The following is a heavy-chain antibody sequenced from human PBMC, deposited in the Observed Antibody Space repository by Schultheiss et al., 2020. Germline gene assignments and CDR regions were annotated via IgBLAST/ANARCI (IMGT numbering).Heavy chain of an antibody. CDR2: IRYDGSNK. V-gene: IGHV3-30*02. CDR1: GFTFSSYG. Sequence: GGSLRLSCAASGFTFSSYGMHWVRQAPGKGLEWVAFIRYDGSNKYYADSVKGRFTISRDNSKNTLYLQMNSLRAEDTAVYYCAKVGCSSTSCYPNYYGMDVWGQGTTVTVSS. D-gene: IGHD2-2*01. CDR3: AKVGCSSTSCYPNYYGMDV. J-gene: IGHJ6*02.